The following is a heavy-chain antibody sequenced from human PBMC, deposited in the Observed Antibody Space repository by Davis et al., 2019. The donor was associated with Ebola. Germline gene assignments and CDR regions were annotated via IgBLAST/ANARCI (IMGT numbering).Heavy chain of an antibody. CDR1: GFTFSTHS. Sequence: PGGSLRLSCAASGFTFSTHSMHWVRQAPGKRLECVSSISSSGSFMSYANSVKGRFTVSRDNAKNSLDLQMNSLSAEDTAVYHCAREGNLKGFDPWGQGALVTVSS. CDR2: ISSSGSFM. CDR3: AREGNLKGFDP. V-gene: IGHV3-21*01. D-gene: IGHD1-7*01. J-gene: IGHJ5*02.